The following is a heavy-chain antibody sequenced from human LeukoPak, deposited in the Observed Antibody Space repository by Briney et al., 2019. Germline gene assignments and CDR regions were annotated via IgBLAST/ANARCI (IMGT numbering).Heavy chain of an antibody. CDR3: ARAVSGSLYGDFDF. J-gene: IGHJ4*02. CDR2: INSHNGDT. D-gene: IGHD1-26*01. CDR1: GYTFSSYD. Sequence: ASVKVSCKASGYTFSSYDINWVRQAPGQGLEWMGWINSHNGDTKYAERLQGRVFMTTDTSTSTSYMELRSLRSDDTAVYYCARAVSGSLYGDFDFWGQGTLVPVSS. V-gene: IGHV1-18*01.